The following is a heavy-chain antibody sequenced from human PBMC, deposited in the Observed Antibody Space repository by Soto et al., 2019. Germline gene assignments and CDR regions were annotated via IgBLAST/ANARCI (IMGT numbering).Heavy chain of an antibody. V-gene: IGHV4-31*03. CDR3: AAVGARIQSGYYAYYFDY. Sequence: PSETLSLTCTVSGGSISSGGYYWSWIRQHPGKALEWIGYIYYSGSTYYNPSLKSRVTISVDTSKNQFSLKLSSVTAADTAVYYCAAVGARIQSGYYAYYFDYWGQGSLVTVSS. CDR1: GGSISSGGYY. D-gene: IGHD3-22*01. J-gene: IGHJ4*02. CDR2: IYYSGST.